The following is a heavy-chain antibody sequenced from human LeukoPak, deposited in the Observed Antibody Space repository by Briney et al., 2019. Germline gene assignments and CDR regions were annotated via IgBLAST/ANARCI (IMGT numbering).Heavy chain of an antibody. CDR3: GRRRGYSSSGWFDP. CDR2: IYYSGST. D-gene: IGHD6-13*01. V-gene: IGHV4-59*12. J-gene: IGHJ5*02. Sequence: SETLSLTCTVSGGSISSYYWSWIRQPPGKGLEWIGYIYYSGSTNYNPSLKSRVTISVDTSKNQFSLKLSSVTAADTAVYYCGRRRGYSSSGWFDPWGQGTLVTVSS. CDR1: GGSISSYY.